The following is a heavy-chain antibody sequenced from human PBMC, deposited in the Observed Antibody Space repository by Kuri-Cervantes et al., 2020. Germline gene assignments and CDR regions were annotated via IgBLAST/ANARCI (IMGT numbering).Heavy chain of an antibody. CDR1: GYTFTSYD. V-gene: IGHV1-8*01. CDR3: ARPGVDDGAVDY. CDR2: MNPNSGNT. Sequence: ASVKVSCKASGYTFTSYDINWVRQATGQGLEWMGWMNPNSGNTGYAQKFQGRVTMTRNTSISTAYMELSSLRSEDTAMYYCARPGVDDGAVDYWGQGTLVTVSS. J-gene: IGHJ4*02. D-gene: IGHD2-8*01.